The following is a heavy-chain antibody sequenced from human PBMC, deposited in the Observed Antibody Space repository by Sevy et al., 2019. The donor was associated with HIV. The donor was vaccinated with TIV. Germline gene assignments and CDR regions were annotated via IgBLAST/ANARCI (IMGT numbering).Heavy chain of an antibody. Sequence: GESLKISCKGSGYSFTSYWIGWVRQMPGKGLEWMGIIYPGDSDTRYSPSFQGQVTISADRSIGTAYLQWSSLKASDTAMYYCARFGEYCSSTSCYIHYGMDVWGQGTTVTVSS. V-gene: IGHV5-51*01. CDR3: ARFGEYCSSTSCYIHYGMDV. CDR1: GYSFTSYW. CDR2: IYPGDSDT. J-gene: IGHJ6*02. D-gene: IGHD2-2*02.